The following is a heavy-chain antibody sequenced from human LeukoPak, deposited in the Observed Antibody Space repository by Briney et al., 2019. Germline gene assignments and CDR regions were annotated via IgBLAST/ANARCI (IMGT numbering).Heavy chain of an antibody. V-gene: IGHV3-23*01. D-gene: IGHD4-17*01. CDR3: AKLYGDYYYYYYMDV. J-gene: IGHJ6*03. Sequence: GGSLRLSCAASGFSFSSYAMSWVRQAPGKGLEWVSAISGSGGTTYYADSVKGRFTISRDNSKNTLYLQMNSLRAEDTAVYYCAKLYGDYYYYYYMDVWGKGTTVTVSS. CDR1: GFSFSSYA. CDR2: ISGSGGTT.